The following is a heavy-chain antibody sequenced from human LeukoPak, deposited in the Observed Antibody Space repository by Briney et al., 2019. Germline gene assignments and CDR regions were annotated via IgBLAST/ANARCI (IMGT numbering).Heavy chain of an antibody. CDR1: GGSISSYY. D-gene: IGHD1-1*01. J-gene: IGHJ4*02. CDR2: IYYSGST. V-gene: IGHV4-59*12. CDR3: ARDRYPFDY. Sequence: PSETLSLTCTVSGGSISSYYWSWIRQPPGKGLEWIGYIYYSGSTYYNPSLKSRVTISVDTSKNQFSLKLSSVTAADTAVYYCARDRYPFDYWGQGTLVTVSS.